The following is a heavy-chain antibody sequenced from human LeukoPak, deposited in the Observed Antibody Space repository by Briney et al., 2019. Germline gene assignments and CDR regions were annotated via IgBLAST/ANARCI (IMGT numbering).Heavy chain of an antibody. CDR1: GGSISSSSYY. J-gene: IGHJ4*02. Sequence: SETLSLTCTVSGGSISSSSYYWGWIRQPPGKGLEWIGSIYYSGGTYYNPSLKSRVTISVDTSKNQFSLKLSSVTAADTAVYYCARSGGSFSDYWGQGTLVTVSS. CDR2: IYYSGGT. CDR3: ARSGGSFSDY. D-gene: IGHD2-15*01. V-gene: IGHV4-39*01.